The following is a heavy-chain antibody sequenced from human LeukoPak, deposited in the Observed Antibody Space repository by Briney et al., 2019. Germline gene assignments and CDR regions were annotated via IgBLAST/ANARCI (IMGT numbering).Heavy chain of an antibody. CDR3: ARGGPYYDFWSGYLPFDY. V-gene: IGHV4-61*02. Sequence: SQTLSLTCTVSGGSISSGSYYWSWIQQPAGKGLEWIGRIYTSGSTNYNPSLKSRATISVDTSKNQFSLKLSSVTAADTAVYYCARGGPYYDFWSGYLPFDYWGQGTLVTVSS. D-gene: IGHD3-3*01. CDR2: IYTSGST. J-gene: IGHJ4*02. CDR1: GGSISSGSYY.